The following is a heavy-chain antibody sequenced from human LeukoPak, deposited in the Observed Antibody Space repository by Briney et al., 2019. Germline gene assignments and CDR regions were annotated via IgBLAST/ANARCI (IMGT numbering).Heavy chain of an antibody. Sequence: GSLRLSCAASGFTFSSYAMSWVRQAPGKGLEWVSAISGSGGSTYYADSVKGRFTISRDNSKNTLYLQMNSLRAEDTAVYYCAKDRYVLDYGDSYFDYWGQGTLVTVSS. D-gene: IGHD4-17*01. CDR2: ISGSGGST. V-gene: IGHV3-23*01. CDR1: GFTFSSYA. J-gene: IGHJ4*02. CDR3: AKDRYVLDYGDSYFDY.